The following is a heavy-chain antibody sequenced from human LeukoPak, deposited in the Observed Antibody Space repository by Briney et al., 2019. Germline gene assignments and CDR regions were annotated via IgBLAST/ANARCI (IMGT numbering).Heavy chain of an antibody. CDR1: GYTSTSYA. Sequence: ASVKVSCKASGYTSTSYAMHWVRQAPGQRLEWMGWINAGNGNTKYSQKFQGRVTITRDTSASTAYMELSSLRSEDTAVYYCARAHITMIVEGQFDYWGQGTLVTVSS. CDR3: ARAHITMIVEGQFDY. J-gene: IGHJ4*02. CDR2: INAGNGNT. D-gene: IGHD3-22*01. V-gene: IGHV1-3*01.